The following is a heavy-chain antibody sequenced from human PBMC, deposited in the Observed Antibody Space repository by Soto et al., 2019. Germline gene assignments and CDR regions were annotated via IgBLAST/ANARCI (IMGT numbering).Heavy chain of an antibody. D-gene: IGHD4-17*01. CDR1: GFTFSSYA. CDR3: ARDSNYGGNSGGWFDP. CDR2: ISYDGSNK. Sequence: GGSLRLSCAASGFTFSSYAMHWVRQAPGKGLEWVAVISYDGSNKYYADSVKGRFTISRDNSKNTLYLQMNSLRAEDTAVYYCARDSNYGGNSGGWFDPWGQGTLVTVSS. V-gene: IGHV3-30-3*01. J-gene: IGHJ5*02.